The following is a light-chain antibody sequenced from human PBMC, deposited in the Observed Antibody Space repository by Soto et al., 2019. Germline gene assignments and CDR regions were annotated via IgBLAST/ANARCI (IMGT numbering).Light chain of an antibody. CDR3: QQSDSWPRT. CDR1: QSVSSSY. CDR2: GAS. J-gene: IGKJ1*01. V-gene: IGKV3-20*01. Sequence: EIVLTQSPGPLSLSPGERATLSCRASQSVSSSYLGWYQQKPGQSPRLLIYGASSRATGIPDRFSGSGSGTDFTLTISRLEPEDFAVYYCQQSDSWPRTFGQGTKVEIK.